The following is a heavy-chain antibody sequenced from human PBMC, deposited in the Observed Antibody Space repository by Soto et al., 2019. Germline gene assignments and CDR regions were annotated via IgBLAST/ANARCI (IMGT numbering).Heavy chain of an antibody. CDR3: ARAGYSYGDSVGGYFQH. D-gene: IGHD5-18*01. V-gene: IGHV1-69*01. Sequence: QVQLVQSGAEVKKPGSSVKVSCKVSGGTFSSYAISWVRQAPGQGLEWMGGIIPIFGTANYAQKFQGRVTITADESTGTAYMELSSLRSEDTAVYYCARAGYSYGDSVGGYFQHWGQGTLVTVSS. CDR2: IIPIFGTA. CDR1: GGTFSSYA. J-gene: IGHJ1*01.